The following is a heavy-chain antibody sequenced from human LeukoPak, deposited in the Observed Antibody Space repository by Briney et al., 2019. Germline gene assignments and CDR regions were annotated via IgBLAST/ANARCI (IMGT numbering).Heavy chain of an antibody. CDR3: AKDFRIGYSAHFDY. V-gene: IGHV3-23*01. Sequence: GGSLRLSCAASGFTFSSTSMSWVRQAPGKGLEWVAVTVGGGDGTYYADSVKGRFSISRDNSKNTLYLQMDSLRGEDTAVYYCAKDFRIGYSAHFDYWGQGALVTVSS. CDR2: TVGGGDGT. CDR1: GFTFSSTS. D-gene: IGHD2-21*01. J-gene: IGHJ4*02.